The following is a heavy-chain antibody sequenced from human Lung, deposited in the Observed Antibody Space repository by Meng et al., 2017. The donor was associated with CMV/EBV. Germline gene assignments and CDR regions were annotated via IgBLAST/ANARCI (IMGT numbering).Heavy chain of an antibody. J-gene: IGHJ4*02. CDR3: ARDPYATGWAG. CDR2: IYHSGGT. V-gene: IGHV4-4*02. D-gene: IGHD6-19*01. CDR1: GGSISISTW. Sequence: QRQLREWGPGLVKPSGTLSLTCAVSGGSISISTWWRWVRQPPGKGLEWIGEIYHSGGTNYNPSLRGRVTISLDKSKNQFSLTLRSVTAADTAVYYCARDPYATGWAGWGQGTLVTVSS.